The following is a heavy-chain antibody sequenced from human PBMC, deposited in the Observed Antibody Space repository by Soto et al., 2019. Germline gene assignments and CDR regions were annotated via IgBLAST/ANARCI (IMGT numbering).Heavy chain of an antibody. CDR1: GGSISSYY. CDR3: ASHGLTMVRGYYYYMDV. Sequence: SETLSLTCTVSGGSISSYYWSWIRQPPGKGLEWIGYIYYSGSTNYNPSLKSRVTISVDTSKNQFSLKLSSVTAADTAVYYCASHGLTMVRGYYYYMDVWGKGTTVTVSS. CDR2: IYYSGST. J-gene: IGHJ6*03. V-gene: IGHV4-59*08. D-gene: IGHD3-10*01.